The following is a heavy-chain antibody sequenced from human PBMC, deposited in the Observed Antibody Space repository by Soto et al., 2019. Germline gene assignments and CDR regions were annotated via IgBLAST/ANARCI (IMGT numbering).Heavy chain of an antibody. CDR3: ARHGYCSSTSCYAGGGWFDP. D-gene: IGHD2-2*03. V-gene: IGHV4-30-4*01. J-gene: IGHJ5*02. CDR1: GGSISSGDSY. CDR2: TYYSGSP. Sequence: QVQLQESGPGLVKPSQTLSLTCTVSGGSISSGDSYWSWIRQPPGKGLEWIGHTYYSGSPYYHPSLTCLVTTSVDTAKMQFSLELSSVTAADSAVYDCARHGYCSSTSCYAGGGWFDPWGPGTRVTVSS.